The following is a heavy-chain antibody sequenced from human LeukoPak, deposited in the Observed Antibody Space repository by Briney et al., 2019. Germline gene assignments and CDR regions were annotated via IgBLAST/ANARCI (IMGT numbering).Heavy chain of an antibody. D-gene: IGHD6-19*01. V-gene: IGHV3-7*03. J-gene: IGHJ3*02. CDR1: GFTFSSYW. CDR2: IKQDGSEK. Sequence: GGSLRLSCAASGFTFSSYWMSWVRQAPGKGLEWVANIKQDGSEKYYVDSVKGRFTISRDNAKNSLYLQMNSLRAEDTALYYCAKDQYSSGWSAFGAFDIWGQGTMVTVSS. CDR3: AKDQYSSGWSAFGAFDI.